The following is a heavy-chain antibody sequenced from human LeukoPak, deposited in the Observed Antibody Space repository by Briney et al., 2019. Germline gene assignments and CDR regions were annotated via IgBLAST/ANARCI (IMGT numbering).Heavy chain of an antibody. Sequence: SETLSLTCTVSGGSISSSYWSWIRQPPGKALEYIGYIHTSGYTNYNSSLKSRVTISMDTSKDQFSLMLNSVTAADTAVYFCARSYGSGSYYSRYYYFYMDVWGKGTTVTVSS. CDR3: ARSYGSGSYYSRYYYFYMDV. CDR2: IHTSGYT. D-gene: IGHD3-10*01. CDR1: GGSISSSY. J-gene: IGHJ6*03. V-gene: IGHV4-4*09.